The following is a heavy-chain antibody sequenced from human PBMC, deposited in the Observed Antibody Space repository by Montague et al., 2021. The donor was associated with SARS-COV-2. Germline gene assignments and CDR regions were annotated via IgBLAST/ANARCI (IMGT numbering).Heavy chain of an antibody. Sequence: SETLSLTCAVYGGSFSSNWWSWVRQPPGKGLEWIGEIYHSGNTNYNPSLQSRFTISVDKSKNQFSLRLSSVTAADTAVYYCARSSILGAHRFDYWGQGTLVTVSS. D-gene: IGHD3-16*01. CDR3: ARSSILGAHRFDY. V-gene: IGHV4-4*02. J-gene: IGHJ4*02. CDR1: GGSFSSNW. CDR2: IYHSGNT.